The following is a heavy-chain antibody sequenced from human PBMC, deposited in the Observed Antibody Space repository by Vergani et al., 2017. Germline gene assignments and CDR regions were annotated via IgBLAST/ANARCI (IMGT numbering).Heavy chain of an antibody. D-gene: IGHD5/OR15-5a*01. CDR1: GYSITSGYY. CDR3: ARDSVGHGLGPLGVYGMDV. Sequence: QVQLQESGPGLVKPSETLSLTCTVSGYSITSGYYWGWIRQPPGKGLGWIGSIYHSGSTYYNPSLKSPVTISVDTSKNQFSLKLSSVTAAATAVYYCARDSVGHGLGPLGVYGMDVWGQGTTVTVSS. CDR2: IYHSGST. J-gene: IGHJ6*02. V-gene: IGHV4-38-2*02.